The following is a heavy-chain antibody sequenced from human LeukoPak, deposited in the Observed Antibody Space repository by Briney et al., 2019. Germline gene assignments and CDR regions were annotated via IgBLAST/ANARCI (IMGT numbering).Heavy chain of an antibody. V-gene: IGHV4-34*01. CDR1: GGSFSAYY. CDR2: INHSGST. D-gene: IGHD6-13*01. J-gene: IGHJ2*01. CDR3: ARVSSSWYQDWYFDL. Sequence: SETLSLTCAVYGGSFSAYYWSWIRQPPGKGLEWIGEINHSGSTNYNPSLKRRVTISVDTSKNQYSLKLSSVTAADTAVYYCARVSSSWYQDWYFDLWGRGTLVTVSS.